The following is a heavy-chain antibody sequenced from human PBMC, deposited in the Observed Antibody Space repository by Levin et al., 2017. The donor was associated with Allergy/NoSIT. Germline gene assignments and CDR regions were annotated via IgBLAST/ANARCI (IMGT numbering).Heavy chain of an antibody. CDR3: ARMGDTAMVDPFDY. V-gene: IGHV4-59*01. CDR2: IYDSGST. CDR1: GGSIRNYY. J-gene: IGHJ4*02. Sequence: ASETLSLNCSVSGGSIRNYYWSWIRQPPGKGLEWIAYIYDSGSTNYNPSLKSRVTISVDSSKNQFSLKLRSVTAADTAVYFCARMGDTAMVDPFDYWGQGMLVTVSS. D-gene: IGHD5-18*01.